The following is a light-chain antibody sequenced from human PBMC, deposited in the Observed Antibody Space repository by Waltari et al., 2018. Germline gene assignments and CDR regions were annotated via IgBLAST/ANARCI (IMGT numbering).Light chain of an antibody. V-gene: IGLV3-19*01. CDR3: HSRDLSGDVV. Sequence: SSDLTQDPAVSVAFGQTVRISCQGDILRTYYGSWCRQRPGQAPELVIHGKNNRPSGIPDRFSASSTGNTATLTSSGAETEDEGDYYCHSRDLSGDVVFGGGTKVTVL. J-gene: IGLJ2*01. CDR1: ILRTYY. CDR2: GKN.